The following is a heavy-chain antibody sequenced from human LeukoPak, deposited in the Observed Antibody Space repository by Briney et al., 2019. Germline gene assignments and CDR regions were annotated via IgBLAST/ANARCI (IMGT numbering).Heavy chain of an antibody. D-gene: IGHD5-12*01. J-gene: IGHJ4*02. V-gene: IGHV3-7*01. CDR2: IKQDGSAK. CDR3: ARVEASGYDYGAFDY. Sequence: GGSLRLSCAASGFTFNRYWMSWVRQAPGKDLQWVANIKQDGSAKYYVDSVKGRFTISRDNAKNSLYLQMNSLRAEDTAVYYCARVEASGYDYGAFDYWGQGTLVTVSS. CDR1: GFTFNRYW.